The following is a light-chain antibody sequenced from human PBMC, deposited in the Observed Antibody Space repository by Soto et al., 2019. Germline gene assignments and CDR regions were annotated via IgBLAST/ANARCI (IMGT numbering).Light chain of an antibody. CDR1: QDIGNF. CDR2: AAS. V-gene: IGKV1-27*01. Sequence: DIQMTQSPSSLSAFVGDRVTITCRASQDIGNFLAWYQQKPGKVPKLLIYAASTLQSGVPSRFSGSGSGTDFTLTISSLQPEDVATYYCQQLNSYPQTFGQGTKVDIK. J-gene: IGKJ1*01. CDR3: QQLNSYPQT.